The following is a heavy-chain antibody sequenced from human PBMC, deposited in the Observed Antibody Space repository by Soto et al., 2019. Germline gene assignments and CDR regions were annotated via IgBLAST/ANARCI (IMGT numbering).Heavy chain of an antibody. CDR2: IYWYDDK. Sequence: QITLKESGPTLVKPTQTLTLTCTFSGFSLTTSGVSLGWIRQPPGKALEWLTLIYWYDDKRYSPSLKNRLTISTDSCKKQVVLTTTNMDPLDTATYYCTHGDVFGDHCYALEVWGQGTTVTVSS. J-gene: IGHJ6*02. CDR1: GFSLTTSGVS. D-gene: IGHD3-10*01. V-gene: IGHV2-5*01. CDR3: THGDVFGDHCYALEV.